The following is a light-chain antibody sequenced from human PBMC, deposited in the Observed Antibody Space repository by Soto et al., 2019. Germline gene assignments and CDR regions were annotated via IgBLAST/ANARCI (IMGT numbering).Light chain of an antibody. J-gene: IGLJ3*02. CDR2: GKF. CDR3: QSYDSSLSARV. Sequence: QSVLTQPPSVSGAPGQRVTISCTGSSSNIGAGYDVHWYQQLPGTAPKLLIYGKFNRPSGVPDRFSGSKSGTSASLDIAGLQADDEADYYCQSYDSSLSARVFGGGTQLTVL. V-gene: IGLV1-40*01. CDR1: SSNIGAGYD.